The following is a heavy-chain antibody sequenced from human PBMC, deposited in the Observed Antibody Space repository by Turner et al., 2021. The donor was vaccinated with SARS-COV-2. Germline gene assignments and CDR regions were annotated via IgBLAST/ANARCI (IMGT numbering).Heavy chain of an antibody. J-gene: IGHJ4*02. CDR2: IYHSGDT. CDR3: ARRYWSGGRCSNFDY. V-gene: IGHV4-4*02. Sequence: NWWSWVRQPSGRGMEWIGEIYHSGDTNYNTSLKSRVTISIDKSKNHFSLKLSSVTAADTAVYYCARRYWSGGRCSNFDYWGQGTLVTVSS. D-gene: IGHD2-15*01. CDR1: NW.